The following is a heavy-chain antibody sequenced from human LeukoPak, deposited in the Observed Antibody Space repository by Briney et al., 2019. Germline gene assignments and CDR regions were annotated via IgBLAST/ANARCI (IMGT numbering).Heavy chain of an antibody. CDR2: INPNNGDT. CDR1: GYTFTAQY. D-gene: IGHD2-21*01. J-gene: IGHJ4*02. CDR3: ASYPRSIPTPPFDY. Sequence: VASVKVSCKASGYTFTAQYMHWVRQAPGQGLEWMGWINPNNGDTKYAQSFLGRVTMTRDTSTTTAYMELSSLRSDDTAVYFCASYPRSIPTPPFDYWGQGTLVTVPS. V-gene: IGHV1-2*02.